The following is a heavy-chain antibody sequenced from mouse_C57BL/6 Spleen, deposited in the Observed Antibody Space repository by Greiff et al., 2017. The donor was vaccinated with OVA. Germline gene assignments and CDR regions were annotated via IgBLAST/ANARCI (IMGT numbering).Heavy chain of an antibody. Sequence: QVQLQQSGPELVKPGASVKISCKASGYAFSSSWMNWVKQRPGKGLEWIGRIYPGDGDTNYNGKFKGKATLTADKSSSTAYMQLSSLTSEDSAVYFFAREGTTTAGFAYRGQGTLVTVSA. V-gene: IGHV1-82*01. CDR2: IYPGDGDT. D-gene: IGHD1-2*01. J-gene: IGHJ3*01. CDR1: GYAFSSSW. CDR3: AREGTTTAGFAY.